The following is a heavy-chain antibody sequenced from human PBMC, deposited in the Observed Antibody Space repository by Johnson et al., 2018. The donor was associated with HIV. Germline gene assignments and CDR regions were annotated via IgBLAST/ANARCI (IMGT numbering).Heavy chain of an antibody. D-gene: IGHD5-12*01. J-gene: IGHJ3*02. V-gene: IGHV3-7*03. CDR3: ARASNSGYDQAFDI. CDR2: IKQDGSEK. Sequence: VQLVESGGGLVQPGGSLRLSCAASGFTFSSYWMNWVRQAPGKGLEWVANIKQDGSEKYYVDSVKGRFTNSRDNAKNSLYLQMNILRAEDTAVYYCARASNSGYDQAFDIWGQGTMVTVSS. CDR1: GFTFSSYW.